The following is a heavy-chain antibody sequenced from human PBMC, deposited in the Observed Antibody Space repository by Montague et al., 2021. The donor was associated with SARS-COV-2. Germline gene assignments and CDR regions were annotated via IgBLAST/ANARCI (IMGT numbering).Heavy chain of an antibody. Sequence: LRLSCAASGFTFSSYAMSWIRQPPGKGLEWIGRISDSGRTIYNPSLKSRVTISVDTSKNQFFLNLRSMVAADTAIYYCTGDRGIAAADNYYYGTDVWGPGTTVTVSS. D-gene: IGHD6-13*01. CDR2: ISDSGRT. J-gene: IGHJ6*02. CDR3: TGDRGIAAADNYYYGTDV. V-gene: IGHV4-59*13. CDR1: GFTFSSYA.